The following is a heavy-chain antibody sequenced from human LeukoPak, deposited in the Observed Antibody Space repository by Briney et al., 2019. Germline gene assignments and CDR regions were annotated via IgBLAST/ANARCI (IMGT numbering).Heavy chain of an antibody. CDR1: GYSFTSYW. CDR3: ASNGGSSGYYSAFDI. D-gene: IGHD3-22*01. CDR2: IYPGESDT. J-gene: IGHJ3*02. V-gene: IGHV5-51*01. Sequence: GESLKISCKGSGYSFTSYWIGWVRQMPGKGLEWMGIIYPGESDTRYSPSFQGQVTISADKSISTAYLQWSSLKASDTAMYYCASNGGSSGYYSAFDIWGQGTMVTVSS.